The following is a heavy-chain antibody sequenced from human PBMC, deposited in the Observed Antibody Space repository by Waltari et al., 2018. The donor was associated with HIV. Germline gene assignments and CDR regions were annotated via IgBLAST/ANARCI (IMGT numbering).Heavy chain of an antibody. Sequence: EVQLVESGGGLVQPGGSLRLSCAASGFTFSNYWMTWVRQTPGKGRGWVANIKQDGSERYYVDSVKGRFTISRDNAKNSLYLQMNSLTAEDTAVYYCARDQRSMASFDYWGQGTLVTVSS. CDR1: GFTFSNYW. V-gene: IGHV3-7*01. CDR3: ARDQRSMASFDY. D-gene: IGHD3-10*01. J-gene: IGHJ4*02. CDR2: IKQDGSER.